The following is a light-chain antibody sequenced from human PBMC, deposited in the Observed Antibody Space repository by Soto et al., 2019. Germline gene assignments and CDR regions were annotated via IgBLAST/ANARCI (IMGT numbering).Light chain of an antibody. CDR2: EVS. Sequence: QSALTQPASVSGSPGQSITISCTGTSSDVGGYNYVSWYQQHPGKAPKLMIYEVSNRPSGISNRFSGSKSGNTDSLTISGLQAEGEAVYYCSSYTSISTVFGGGTKLTVL. CDR1: SSDVGGYNY. V-gene: IGLV2-14*01. CDR3: SSYTSISTV. J-gene: IGLJ2*01.